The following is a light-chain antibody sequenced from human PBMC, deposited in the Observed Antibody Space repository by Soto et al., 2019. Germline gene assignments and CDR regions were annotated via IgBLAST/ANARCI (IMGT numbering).Light chain of an antibody. V-gene: IGLV1-44*01. J-gene: IGLJ2*01. CDR3: AAWDDSLNGHVV. CDR2: SNN. Sequence: QSVLTQPPSASGTPGQRVTISCSGSSSNIGSNTVNWYQQLPGTAPKLLIYSNNQRPSGVPDRFSGSKSGTSASLAISGLQSADEADYYCAAWDDSLNGHVVFGGGTKLTVL. CDR1: SSNIGSNT.